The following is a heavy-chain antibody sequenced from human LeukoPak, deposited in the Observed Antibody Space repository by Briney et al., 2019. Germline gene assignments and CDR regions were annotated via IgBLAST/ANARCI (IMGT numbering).Heavy chain of an antibody. CDR3: AKDPRDHCYGWSWRYFDY. D-gene: IGHD5-18*01. CDR1: GFTFSSYA. CDR2: ISGSGGST. Sequence: GGSLRLSCAASGFTFSSYAMSWVRQAPGKGLEWVSAISGSGGSTYYADSVKGRFTISRDNSKNTLYLQMNNLRAEDTAVYYCAKDPRDHCYGWSWRYFDYWGQGTLVTVSS. V-gene: IGHV3-23*01. J-gene: IGHJ4*02.